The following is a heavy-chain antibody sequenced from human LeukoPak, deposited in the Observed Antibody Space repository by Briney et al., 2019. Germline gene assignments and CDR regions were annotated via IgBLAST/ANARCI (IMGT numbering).Heavy chain of an antibody. CDR1: GGSINSYY. J-gene: IGHJ5*02. CDR2: IYYSGST. Sequence: SETLSLTCTVSGGSINSYYWSWIRQPPGKGLEWIGYIYYSGSTNYNPSLKSRVTISVDTSKNQFSLKLSSVTAADTAVYYCARRRITMATSWFDPWGQGTLVTVSS. V-gene: IGHV4-59*12. D-gene: IGHD3-10*01. CDR3: ARRRITMATSWFDP.